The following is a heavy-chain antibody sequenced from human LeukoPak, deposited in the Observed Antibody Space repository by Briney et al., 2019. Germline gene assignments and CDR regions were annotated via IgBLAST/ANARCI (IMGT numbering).Heavy chain of an antibody. CDR1: GFTFDDYA. CDR3: TRNTVTVHFDY. CDR2: IRSKAFGCTP. V-gene: IGHV3-49*03. Sequence: GGSLRLSCSASGFTFDDYAVSWFRQAPGKGLEWVGFIRSKAFGCTPEYAASVRGRFTISRDDSKSIAYLQMNSLKTEDTAVYYCTRNTVTVHFDYWSQGTPVTVSS. J-gene: IGHJ4*02. D-gene: IGHD4-17*01.